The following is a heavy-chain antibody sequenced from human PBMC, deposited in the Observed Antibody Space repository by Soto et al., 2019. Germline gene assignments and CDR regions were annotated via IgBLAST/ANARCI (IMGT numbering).Heavy chain of an antibody. V-gene: IGHV4-34*01. D-gene: IGHD2-8*02. CDR3: ARDKITGGFDP. CDR1: GGSFSGYY. CDR2: INHSGST. J-gene: IGHJ5*02. Sequence: SETLSLTCAVYGGSFSGYYGTWIRQPPGTGLEWIGEINHSGSTNYNPSLKSRVTISVDTSKNQFSLKLTSVTAADTAVYYCARDKITGGFDPWGQGTLVTVSS.